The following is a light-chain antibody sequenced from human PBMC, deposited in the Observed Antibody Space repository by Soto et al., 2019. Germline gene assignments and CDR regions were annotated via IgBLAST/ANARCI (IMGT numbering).Light chain of an antibody. Sequence: QSALTQPASGSGSPGQSITISCTGTSSDVGGYNYVSWYQQHPGKAPKLMIYDVSHRHSGVSNRFSGSKSGNTASLTISGLQAEDEADYYCSSYTISSTHVVFGGGTKLTVL. CDR2: DVS. V-gene: IGLV2-14*01. CDR1: SSDVGGYNY. CDR3: SSYTISSTHVV. J-gene: IGLJ2*01.